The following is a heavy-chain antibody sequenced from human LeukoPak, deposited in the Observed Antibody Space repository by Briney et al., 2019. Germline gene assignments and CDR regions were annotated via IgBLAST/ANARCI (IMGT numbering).Heavy chain of an antibody. J-gene: IGHJ6*02. CDR1: GYTFTSYD. D-gene: IGHD3-10*01. CDR2: MNPNSGNT. V-gene: IGHV1-8*01. CDR3: ARGLNIMVRGVIIPFEDV. Sequence: GASVKVPCKASGYTFTSYDINWVRQATGQGLEWMGWMNPNSGNTGYAQKFQGRVTMTRNTSISTAYMELSSLRSEDTAVYYCARGLNIMVRGVIIPFEDVWAKGPRSPSP.